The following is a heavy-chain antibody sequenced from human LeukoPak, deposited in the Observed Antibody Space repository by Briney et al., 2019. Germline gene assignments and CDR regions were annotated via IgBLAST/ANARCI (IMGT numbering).Heavy chain of an antibody. V-gene: IGHV3-21*01. CDR3: ARESESYWSSPSYYKGRDY. CDR2: ISSSSSYI. Sequence: GGSLRLSRAASGFTFSSYSMNWVRQAPGKGLEWVSSISSSSSYIYYADSVKGRFTISRDNAKKSLYLQMNSLRAEDTAVYYCARESESYWSSPSYYKGRDYWGQGDLVTVSS. D-gene: IGHD2-2*02. J-gene: IGHJ4*02. CDR1: GFTFSSYS.